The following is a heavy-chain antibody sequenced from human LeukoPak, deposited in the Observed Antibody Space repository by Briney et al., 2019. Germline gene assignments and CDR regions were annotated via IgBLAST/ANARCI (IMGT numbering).Heavy chain of an antibody. CDR2: IEVGGAIT. CDR1: GLTFSNSA. D-gene: IGHD1-26*01. CDR3: AKPLGGSYLFDR. J-gene: IGHJ4*02. V-gene: IGHV3-23*01. Sequence: PGGSLRLSCAASGLTFSNSAINWVRQAPGKGLEWVSTIEVGGAITHYAASVKGRFTISRDTSKKILYLQMDSLRPEDTAVYYCAKPLGGSYLFDRWGQGTLVTVSS.